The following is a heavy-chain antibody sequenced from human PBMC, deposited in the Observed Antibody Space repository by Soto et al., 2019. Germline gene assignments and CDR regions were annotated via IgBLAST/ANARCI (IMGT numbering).Heavy chain of an antibody. V-gene: IGHV1-2*02. D-gene: IGHD3-3*01. CDR1: GYPVTAYY. J-gene: IGHJ3*02. CDR3: ARGGGVGVAGSAAFDM. Sequence: QLHLVQSGAVVKKPGASVTVSCSASGYPVTAYYMHWVRQAPGRGLEWMGGINPATGAAKYTQTFMGMVTRTKDTPTSTLFTELRGLTSGDTAVFYFARGGGVGVAGSAAFDMWGQGTVVTVSS. CDR2: INPATGAA.